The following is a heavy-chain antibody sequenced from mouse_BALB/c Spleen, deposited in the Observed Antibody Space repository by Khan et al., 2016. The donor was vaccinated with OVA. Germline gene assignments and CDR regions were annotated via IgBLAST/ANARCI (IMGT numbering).Heavy chain of an antibody. D-gene: IGHD2-10*01. CDR2: INTHSGVP. Sequence: QIQLVQSGPELKKPGETVRISCKASRYTFTTAGIQWVQKMPGKGLKWIGWINTHSGVPKYAEDFKGRFAFSLEISVNTAYLQITNLKNEDTATFFCARGGAAYYRNDGDAMEYWGQGTSVTVSS. CDR1: RYTFTTAG. J-gene: IGHJ4*01. V-gene: IGHV9-4*02. CDR3: ARGGAAYYRNDGDAMEY.